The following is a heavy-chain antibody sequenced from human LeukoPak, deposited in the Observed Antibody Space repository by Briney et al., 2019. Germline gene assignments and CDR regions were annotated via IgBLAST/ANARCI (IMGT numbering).Heavy chain of an antibody. Sequence: RPSETLSLTCTVSAGSISSSSYYRGWIRQPPGKGLEWIGSIYYSGSTHYNPSLKSRVTISVDTSKNQFSLKLSSVTAADTAVYYCARDGEMGTIENYFDYWGQGTLVTVSS. CDR3: ARDGEMGTIENYFDY. CDR1: AGSISSSSYY. CDR2: IYYSGST. V-gene: IGHV4-39*07. J-gene: IGHJ4*02. D-gene: IGHD5-24*01.